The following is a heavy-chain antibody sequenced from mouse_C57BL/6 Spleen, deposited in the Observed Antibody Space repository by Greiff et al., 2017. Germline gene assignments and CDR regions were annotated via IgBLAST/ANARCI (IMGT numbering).Heavy chain of an antibody. V-gene: IGHV3-6*01. CDR3: ARSTMIKYFDV. CDR1: GYSITSGYY. CDR2: ISYDGSN. J-gene: IGHJ1*03. D-gene: IGHD2-4*01. Sequence: EVQLVESGPGLVKPSQSLSLTCSVTGYSITSGYYWNWIRQFPGNKLEWMGYISYDGSNNYNPSLKNRISITRDTSKNQFFLKLNSVTTEDTATYYCARSTMIKYFDVWGTGTTVTVSS.